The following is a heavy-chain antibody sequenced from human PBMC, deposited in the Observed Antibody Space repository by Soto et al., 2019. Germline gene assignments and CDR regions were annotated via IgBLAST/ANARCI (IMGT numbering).Heavy chain of an antibody. Sequence: GASVKVSCKASGGTFSSYAISWVRQAPGQGLEWMGGIIPIFGTANYAQKFQGRVAITADDSTSTAYMELSSLRSEDTAVYYCARAYSSSGGFDPWGQGTLVTVSS. J-gene: IGHJ5*02. CDR1: GGTFSSYA. V-gene: IGHV1-69*13. D-gene: IGHD6-6*01. CDR3: ARAYSSSGGFDP. CDR2: IIPIFGTA.